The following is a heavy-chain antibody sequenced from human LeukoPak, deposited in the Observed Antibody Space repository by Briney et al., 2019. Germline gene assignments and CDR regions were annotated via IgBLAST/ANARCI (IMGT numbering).Heavy chain of an antibody. J-gene: IGHJ3*02. D-gene: IGHD3-3*01. Sequence: PGGSLRLSCAASGFTFSDYYMSWIRQAPGKGLEWVSYISSSGSTIYYADSVEGRFTISRDNAKNSLYLQMNSLRAEDTAVYYCARDQNYDFWSGDHPHAFDIWGQGTMVTVSS. V-gene: IGHV3-11*04. CDR2: ISSSGSTI. CDR3: ARDQNYDFWSGDHPHAFDI. CDR1: GFTFSDYY.